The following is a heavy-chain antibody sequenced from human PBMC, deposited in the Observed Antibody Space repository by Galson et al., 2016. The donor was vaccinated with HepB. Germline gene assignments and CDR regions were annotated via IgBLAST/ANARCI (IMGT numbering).Heavy chain of an antibody. CDR1: GYTFTTSG. CDR3: VRDRPPDWFDP. V-gene: IGHV1-18*01. J-gene: IGHJ5*02. Sequence: SVKVSCKASGYTFTTSGISWVRQAPGQGLEWMGWIGGYNGNTNYAEKFQGRVTMTTDTSTSTAYMELRSLRSDDTAGYYCVRDRPPDWFDPWGQGTPVTVSS. CDR2: IGGYNGNT.